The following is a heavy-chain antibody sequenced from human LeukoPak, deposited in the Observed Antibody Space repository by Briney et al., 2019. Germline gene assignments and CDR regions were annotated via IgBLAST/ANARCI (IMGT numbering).Heavy chain of an antibody. CDR3: ARRGYCSGGSCYSAPFDY. D-gene: IGHD2-15*01. Sequence: GESLKISCKGSGYRFAIYWIGWVRQMPGKGLEWMGIIYPGDSDSRYSPSFQGQVTISADKSLSTAYLQWSSLKASDTAMYYCARRGYCSGGSCYSAPFDYWGQGTLVTVSS. CDR1: GYRFAIYW. J-gene: IGHJ4*02. V-gene: IGHV5-51*01. CDR2: IYPGDSDS.